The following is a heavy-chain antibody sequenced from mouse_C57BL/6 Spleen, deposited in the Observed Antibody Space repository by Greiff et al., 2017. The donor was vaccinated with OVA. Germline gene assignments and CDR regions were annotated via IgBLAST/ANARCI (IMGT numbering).Heavy chain of an antibody. D-gene: IGHD1-1*01. CDR3: ARNYVDAMDY. V-gene: IGHV1-18*01. J-gene: IGHJ4*01. Sequence: EVHLVESGPELVKPGASVKIPCKASGYTFTDYNMDWVKQSHGKSLEWIGDINPNNGGTIYNQKFKGKATLTVDKSSSTAYMELRSLTSEDTAVYYCARNYVDAMDYWGQGTSVTVSS. CDR2: INPNNGGT. CDR1: GYTFTDYN.